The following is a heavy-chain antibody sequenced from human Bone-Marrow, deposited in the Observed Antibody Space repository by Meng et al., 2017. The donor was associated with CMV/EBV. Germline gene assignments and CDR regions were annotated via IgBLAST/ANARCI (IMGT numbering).Heavy chain of an antibody. Sequence: GESLKISCAAAGFSFSSYGMHWVRQAPGKGLEWVAFIRYDGSNKYYADPVKGRFTISRDNAKNSLYLQMNSLRAEDTAVYYCARDSGERDSSSRWDYYYYYGMDVWGQGTTVTVSS. CDR3: ARDSGERDSSSRWDYYYYYGMDV. CDR2: IRYDGSNK. CDR1: GFSFSSYG. J-gene: IGHJ6*02. D-gene: IGHD6-13*01. V-gene: IGHV3-30*02.